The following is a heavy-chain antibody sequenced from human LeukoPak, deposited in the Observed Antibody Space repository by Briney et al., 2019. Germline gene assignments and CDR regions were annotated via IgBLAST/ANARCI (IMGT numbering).Heavy chain of an antibody. Sequence: SETLSLTCAVYGGSFSGYYWSWIRQPPGKGLEWIGEINHSGSTNYNPSLKSRVTISVDTSKNQFSLKLSSVTAADTAVYYCARGIRTTYYYDSSGSLRWFDPWGQGTLVTVSS. CDR2: INHSGST. D-gene: IGHD3-22*01. CDR1: GGSFSGYY. V-gene: IGHV4-34*01. CDR3: ARGIRTTYYYDSSGSLRWFDP. J-gene: IGHJ5*02.